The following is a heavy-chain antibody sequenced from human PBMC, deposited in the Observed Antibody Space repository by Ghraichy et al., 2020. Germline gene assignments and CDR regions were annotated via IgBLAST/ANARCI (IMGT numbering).Heavy chain of an antibody. CDR2: ISSTGTTI. J-gene: IGHJ4*02. CDR3: ARGYFYGSGSYSDY. D-gene: IGHD3-10*01. Sequence: GESLNISCAASGFTFNTYSMNWVRQAPGKGLEWVSYISSTGTTIFYAESVKGRFTISRDNAKTSLYLQMNSLSDEDTAIYYCARGYFYGSGSYSDYWGQGTLVTVSS. V-gene: IGHV3-48*02. CDR1: GFTFNTYS.